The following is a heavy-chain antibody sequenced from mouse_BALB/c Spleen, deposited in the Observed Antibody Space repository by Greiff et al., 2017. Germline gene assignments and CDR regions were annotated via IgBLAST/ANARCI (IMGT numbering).Heavy chain of an antibody. J-gene: IGHJ2*01. D-gene: IGHD5-1*01. CDR3: ASVPSYFEY. V-gene: IGHV1-7*01. CDR2: INPSTGYT. Sequence: QVQLKESGAELAKPGASVKMSCKASGYTFTSYWMHWVKQRPGQGLEWIGYINPSTGYTEYNQKFKDKATLTADKSSSTAYMQLSSLTSEDSAVYYCASVPSYFEYWGQGTTLTVSS. CDR1: GYTFTSYW.